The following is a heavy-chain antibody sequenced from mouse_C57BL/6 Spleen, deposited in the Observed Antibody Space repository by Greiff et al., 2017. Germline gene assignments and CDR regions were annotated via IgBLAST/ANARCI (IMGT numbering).Heavy chain of an antibody. J-gene: IGHJ4*01. CDR1: GYSITSGYD. Sequence: DVMLVESGPGMVKPSQSLSLTCTVTGYSITSGYDWHWIRHFPGNKLEWMGYISYSGSTNYNPSLKSRISITHDTSKNHFFLKLNSVTTEDTATYYCATGLLQNYAMDYWGQGTSVTVSS. V-gene: IGHV3-1*01. D-gene: IGHD2-3*01. CDR2: ISYSGST. CDR3: ATGLLQNYAMDY.